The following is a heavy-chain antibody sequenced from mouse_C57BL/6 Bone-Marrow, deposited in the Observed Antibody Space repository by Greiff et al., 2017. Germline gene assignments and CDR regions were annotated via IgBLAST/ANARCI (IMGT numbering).Heavy chain of an antibody. J-gene: IGHJ3*01. CDR3: AGYYGYDEWFAY. CDR1: GYTFTSYW. D-gene: IGHD2-2*01. Sequence: QVQLQQPGAELVKPGASVKLSCKASGYTFTSYWMQWVKQRPGQGLEWIGEIDPSDSYTNYNQKFKGKDTLTVDTSSSTAYMQLSSLTSEDSAVYYCAGYYGYDEWFAYWGQGTLVTVSA. V-gene: IGHV1-50*01. CDR2: IDPSDSYT.